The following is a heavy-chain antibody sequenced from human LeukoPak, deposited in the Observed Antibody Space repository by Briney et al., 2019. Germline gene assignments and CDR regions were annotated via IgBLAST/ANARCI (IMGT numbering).Heavy chain of an antibody. J-gene: IGHJ4*02. CDR1: GYTLTELS. CDR3: ATYNWNRRYFDY. Sequence: ASVKVSCKVSGYTLTELSMHWVRQAPGKGLEWMGGFDPEDGETIYAQKFQGRVTMTEDTSTDTAYMELSSLRSEDTAVYYCATYNWNRRYFDYWGQGTLVTASS. V-gene: IGHV1-24*01. D-gene: IGHD1-1*01. CDR2: FDPEDGET.